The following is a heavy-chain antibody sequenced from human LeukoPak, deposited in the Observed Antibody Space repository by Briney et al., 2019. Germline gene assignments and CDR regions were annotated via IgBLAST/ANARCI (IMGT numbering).Heavy chain of an antibody. Sequence: SETLSLTCAVYGGSFSGYYWTWIRQSPGKGLEWIGEVNHSGSTNYNPSLKSRVTISADTSKNQFSLKLSSVTAADSAIYYCARHSRTYYDILTGPYGGSFDYWGQRTLVTVSS. CDR1: GGSFSGYY. J-gene: IGHJ4*02. CDR2: VNHSGST. V-gene: IGHV4-34*01. D-gene: IGHD3-9*01. CDR3: ARHSRTYYDILTGPYGGSFDY.